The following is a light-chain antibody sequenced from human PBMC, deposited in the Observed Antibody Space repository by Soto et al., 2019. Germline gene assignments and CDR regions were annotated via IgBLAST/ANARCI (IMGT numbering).Light chain of an antibody. CDR3: CSYAGTPRV. V-gene: IGLV2-23*02. CDR1: SSDVGSYNL. J-gene: IGLJ1*01. CDR2: EVS. Sequence: QSVLTQPASVSGSPGQSITISCTGTSSDVGSYNLVSWYQQHPGKAPKLMIYEVSKRPSGVSNRFSGSKSGNTASLTIPGLQAEDEADYYCCSYAGTPRVFGTGTKVTVL.